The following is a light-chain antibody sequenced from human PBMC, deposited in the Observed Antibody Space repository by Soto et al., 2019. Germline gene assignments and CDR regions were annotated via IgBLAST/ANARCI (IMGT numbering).Light chain of an antibody. J-gene: IGLJ2*01. V-gene: IGLV1-40*01. CDR2: GNS. CDR1: SSNIGAGYD. Sequence: QSVLTQPPSVSWAPGQRVTISCTGSSSNIGAGYDVHWYQQLPGTAPKLLIYGNSNRPSGVPDRFSGSKSGTSASLAITGLQAEDEAEYYGQSYDSSGRVVFGGGTKRTVL. CDR3: QSYDSSGRVV.